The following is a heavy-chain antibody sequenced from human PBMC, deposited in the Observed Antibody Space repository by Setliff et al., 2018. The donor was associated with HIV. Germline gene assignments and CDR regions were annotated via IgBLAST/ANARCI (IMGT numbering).Heavy chain of an antibody. J-gene: IGHJ1*01. D-gene: IGHD1-26*01. CDR1: GYSITSGYY. Sequence: ETLSLTCAVSGYSITSGYYWGWIRQPPGKGLEWIGNMYDGGTPHYNPSLKSRVTVSLDTSRNQFSLKLSSVTAADTAVYYCARDPKYYYNYFQYWGPGTLVTVSS. CDR3: ARDPKYYYNYFQY. CDR2: MYDGGTP. V-gene: IGHV4-38-2*02.